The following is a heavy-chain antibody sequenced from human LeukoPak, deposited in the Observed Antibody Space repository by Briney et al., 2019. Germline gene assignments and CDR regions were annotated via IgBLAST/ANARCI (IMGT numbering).Heavy chain of an antibody. CDR1: GYTFTSYG. Sequence: ASVKVSCKASGYTFTSYGISWVRQAPGQGLEWMGWISAYNGNTNYAQKLQGRVTMTTDTSTSTAYMELRSLRSDDTAVYYCARVLYYDFWSGYYHNNLIDYWGQGTLVTVSS. V-gene: IGHV1-18*01. CDR2: ISAYNGNT. J-gene: IGHJ4*02. D-gene: IGHD3-3*01. CDR3: ARVLYYDFWSGYYHNNLIDY.